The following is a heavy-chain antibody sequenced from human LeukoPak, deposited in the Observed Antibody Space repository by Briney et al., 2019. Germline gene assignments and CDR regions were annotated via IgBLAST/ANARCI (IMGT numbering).Heavy chain of an antibody. CDR2: ISSNGGST. V-gene: IGHV3-64*01. J-gene: IGHJ4*02. D-gene: IGHD4-17*01. CDR1: GFTFSSYA. Sequence: GGSLRLSCAASGFTFSSYAMHWVRQAPGKGLEYVSTISSNGGSTYYANSVKGRFTISRDNSKNTLYLQMGSLRAEDMAVYYCARVALGYYGDHFDYWGQGTLVTVSS. CDR3: ARVALGYYGDHFDY.